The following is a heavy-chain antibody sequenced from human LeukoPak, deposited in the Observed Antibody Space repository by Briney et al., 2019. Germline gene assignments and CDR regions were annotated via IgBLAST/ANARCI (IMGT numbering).Heavy chain of an antibody. CDR2: ISSSSSYT. CDR3: AKDIVVVPAADSYLDY. V-gene: IGHV3-11*06. J-gene: IGHJ4*02. Sequence: GGSLRLSCAASGFTFSDYYMSWIRQAPGKGLEWVSYISSSSSYTNYADSVKGRFTISRDNAKSTLYLQMNSLRAEDTAVYYCAKDIVVVPAADSYLDYWGQGTLVTVSS. D-gene: IGHD2-2*01. CDR1: GFTFSDYY.